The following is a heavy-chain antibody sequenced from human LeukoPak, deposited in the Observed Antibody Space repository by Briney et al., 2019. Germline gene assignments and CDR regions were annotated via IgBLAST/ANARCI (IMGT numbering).Heavy chain of an antibody. CDR1: GYSFTSYW. J-gene: IGHJ5*02. D-gene: IGHD3-22*01. CDR2: IYPGDSDT. Sequence: GESLKISCKGSGYSFTSYWIGWVRQMPGKGLEWMGIIYPGDSDTRYSPSLQGQVTISADKSISTAYLQWSSLKASDTAMYYCARRTYYYDSSGYYSGAGYWFDPWGQGTLVTVSS. V-gene: IGHV5-51*01. CDR3: ARRTYYYDSSGYYSGAGYWFDP.